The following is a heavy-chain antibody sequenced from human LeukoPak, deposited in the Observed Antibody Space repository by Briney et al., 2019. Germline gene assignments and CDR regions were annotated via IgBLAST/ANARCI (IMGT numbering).Heavy chain of an antibody. J-gene: IGHJ4*02. CDR2: IRYDGSIK. Sequence: GGPLRLSCVASGFTFSSYSMHWVRQAPGKGLEWVAFIRYDGSIKYYADSVKGRFTISRDSSKNTLYLQMSSLRTEDTAVYYCAREGGTLSTSPTLDYWGQGTLVTVSS. D-gene: IGHD1-1*01. CDR1: GFTFSSYS. CDR3: AREGGTLSTSPTLDY. V-gene: IGHV3-30*02.